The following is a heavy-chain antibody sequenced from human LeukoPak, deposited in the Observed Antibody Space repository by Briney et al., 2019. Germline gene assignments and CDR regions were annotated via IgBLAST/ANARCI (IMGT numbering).Heavy chain of an antibody. Sequence: ASVKVSCKASGYTFTGYYMHWVRQAPGQGLEWMGWINPNSGGTNYAQKFQGRVTMTRDTSISTAYMELSRLRSDDTAVYYCARDGYRDIVVVLAWSLLRPETYGVDVWGQGTTVTVSS. J-gene: IGHJ6*02. CDR1: GYTFTGYY. D-gene: IGHD2-2*01. V-gene: IGHV1-2*02. CDR2: INPNSGGT. CDR3: ARDGYRDIVVVLAWSLLRPETYGVDV.